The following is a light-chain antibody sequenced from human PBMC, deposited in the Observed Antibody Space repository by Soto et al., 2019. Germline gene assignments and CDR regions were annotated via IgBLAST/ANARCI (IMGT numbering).Light chain of an antibody. Sequence: EIVLTQSPGTLSLSPGERATLSCRASESVSSRNLAWYQQKPGQAPRFLIYGASSRATGIPDRFSGSGSATDFTLTISRLEPEDFAVYYCQQHGSSPTTLGQGTKVDIK. J-gene: IGKJ1*01. CDR1: ESVSSRN. CDR2: GAS. CDR3: QQHGSSPTT. V-gene: IGKV3-20*01.